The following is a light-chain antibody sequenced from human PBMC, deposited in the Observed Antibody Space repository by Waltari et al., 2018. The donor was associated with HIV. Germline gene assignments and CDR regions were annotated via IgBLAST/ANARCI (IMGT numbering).Light chain of an antibody. J-gene: IGKJ2*01. V-gene: IGKV1-5*03. CDR2: KAS. CDR3: QEYDTWPPGYT. CDR1: QTITDW. Sequence: DIQMTQSPSTLSASVGDRVIITCRASQTITDWLAWYQQKPGKAPKLLIYKASTLESGVPSRFSGSGSGTEFILTISSLQSEDFAVYYCQEYDTWPPGYTFGQGTKLEIK.